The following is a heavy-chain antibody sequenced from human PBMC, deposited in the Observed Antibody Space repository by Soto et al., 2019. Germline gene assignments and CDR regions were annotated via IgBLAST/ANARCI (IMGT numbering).Heavy chain of an antibody. V-gene: IGHV4-34*01. J-gene: IGHJ6*02. CDR2: INHSGST. CDR1: GGSFSGYY. Sequence: SETLSLTCAVYGGSFSGYYWSWIRQPPGKGLEWIGEINHSGSTNYNPSLKSRVTISVDTSKNQFSLKLSSVTAADTAVYYCAREYCSSTSCYGYYYYYYGMDVWGQGTTVTVSS. D-gene: IGHD2-2*01. CDR3: AREYCSSTSCYGYYYYYYGMDV.